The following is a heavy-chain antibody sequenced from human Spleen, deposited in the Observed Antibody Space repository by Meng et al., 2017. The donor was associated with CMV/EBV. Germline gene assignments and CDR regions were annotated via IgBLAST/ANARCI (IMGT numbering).Heavy chain of an antibody. Sequence: SVKVSCKASGGTFSSFSFSWMRQAPGQGLEWVGGIIPLFGIANYAQKFQGRVTITTDESTSTAYMSLSSLRSEDTAVYYCATNRPRRGFLEWLSFRPSSTNYYYYGMDVWGQGTTVTVSS. CDR1: GGTFSSFS. CDR3: ATNRPRRGFLEWLSFRPSSTNYYYYGMDV. J-gene: IGHJ6*02. CDR2: IIPLFGIA. V-gene: IGHV1-69*05. D-gene: IGHD3-3*01.